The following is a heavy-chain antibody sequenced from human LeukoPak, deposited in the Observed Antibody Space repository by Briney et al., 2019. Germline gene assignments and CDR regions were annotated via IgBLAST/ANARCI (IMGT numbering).Heavy chain of an antibody. CDR1: GFTFSDYY. CDR2: ISSSGSTI. Sequence: GGSLRLSCAVSGFTFSDYYMSWIRQAPGKGLEWVSYISSSGSTIYYADSVKGRFTISRDNAKNSLYLQMNSLRAEDTAVYYCARRIYCSSTSCSSVVYMDVWGKGTTVTVSS. D-gene: IGHD2-2*01. V-gene: IGHV3-11*04. J-gene: IGHJ6*03. CDR3: ARRIYCSSTSCSSVVYMDV.